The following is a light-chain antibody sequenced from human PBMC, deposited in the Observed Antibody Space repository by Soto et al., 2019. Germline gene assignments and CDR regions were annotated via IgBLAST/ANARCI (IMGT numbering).Light chain of an antibody. J-gene: IGKJ3*01. CDR2: EAS. CDR1: HDISTF. Sequence: DLQMTQSPSTLSGSVGDRVTITCRASHDISTFLAWYQQKPGKAPNLLIYEASTLQSGVPSRFSGSGSGTESTLTINSLQPDDFATYYCQQYDRAPFTFGPGTRWIS. V-gene: IGKV1-5*01. CDR3: QQYDRAPFT.